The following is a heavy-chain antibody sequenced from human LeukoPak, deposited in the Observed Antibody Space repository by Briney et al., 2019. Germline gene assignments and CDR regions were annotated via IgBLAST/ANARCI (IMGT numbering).Heavy chain of an antibody. Sequence: ASVKVSCKASGYTFTSYYMHWVRQAPGQGLEWMGIINPSGGSTSYAQKFQGRVTMTRDMSTSTVYMELSSLRSEDTAVYYCARAPMVRGVIRRHWFDPWGQGTLVTVSS. CDR3: ARAPMVRGVIRRHWFDP. J-gene: IGHJ5*02. V-gene: IGHV1-46*01. CDR2: INPSGGST. D-gene: IGHD3-10*01. CDR1: GYTFTSYY.